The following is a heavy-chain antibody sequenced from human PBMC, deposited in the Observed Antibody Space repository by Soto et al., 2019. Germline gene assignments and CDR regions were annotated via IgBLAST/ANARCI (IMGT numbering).Heavy chain of an antibody. CDR2: ISSSSQI. D-gene: IGHD3-10*01. CDR3: VRERGLSSYYGMDV. Sequence: GGSLRLSCAASGFTLTSYSMNWVRQASGKGLEWVSSISSSSQIYYADSVKGRFTISRDNARNSLYLQMNSLRAEDTAVYYCVRERGLSSYYGMDVWGQGTTVTVSS. V-gene: IGHV3-21*03. CDR1: GFTLTSYS. J-gene: IGHJ6*02.